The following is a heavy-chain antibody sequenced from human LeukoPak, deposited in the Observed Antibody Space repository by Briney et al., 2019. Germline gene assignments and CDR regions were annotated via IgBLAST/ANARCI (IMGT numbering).Heavy chain of an antibody. V-gene: IGHV3-7*01. D-gene: IGHD4-17*01. J-gene: IGHJ3*02. CDR3: ARESRATVTTSAFDI. CDR1: GFTFSSYW. CDR2: IKQDGSEK. Sequence: GGSLRLSCAASGFTFSSYWMGWVRQAPGKGLEWVANIKQDGSEKYYVDSVKGRFTISRDNAKNSLYLQMNSLRAEDTAVYYCARESRATVTTSAFDIWGQGTMVTVSS.